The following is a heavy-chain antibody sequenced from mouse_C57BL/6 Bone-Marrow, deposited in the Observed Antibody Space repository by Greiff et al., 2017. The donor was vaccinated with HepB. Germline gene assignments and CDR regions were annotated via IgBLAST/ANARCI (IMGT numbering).Heavy chain of an antibody. V-gene: IGHV5-6*01. D-gene: IGHD1-1*01. CDR1: GFTFSSYG. CDR2: ISSGGSYT. Sequence: VQLKQSGGDLVKPGGSLKLSCAASGFTFSSYGMSWVRQTPDKRLEWVATISSGGSYTYYPDSVKGRFTISRDNAKNTLYLQMSSLKSEDTAMYYCARRDYGSSYWYFDVWGTGTTVTVSS. CDR3: ARRDYGSSYWYFDV. J-gene: IGHJ1*03.